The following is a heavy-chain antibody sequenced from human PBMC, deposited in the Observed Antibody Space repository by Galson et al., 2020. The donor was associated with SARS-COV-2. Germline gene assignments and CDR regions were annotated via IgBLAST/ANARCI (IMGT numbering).Heavy chain of an antibody. CDR3: ARDYGDNCFDP. D-gene: IGHD4-17*01. CDR1: GFPVSSNY. Sequence: GESLKLSCAASGFPVSSNYMSWVRQAPGKGLEWVSAIYTGGSTYYADSVKGRLTIPRDNSKNTLYLQMNSLRAEDTAVYYCARDYGDNCFDPWGQGTLVTVSS. J-gene: IGHJ5*02. CDR2: IYTGGST. V-gene: IGHV3-53*01.